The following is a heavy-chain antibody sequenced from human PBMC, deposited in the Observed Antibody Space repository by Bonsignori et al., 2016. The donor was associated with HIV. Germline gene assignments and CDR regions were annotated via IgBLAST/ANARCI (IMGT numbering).Heavy chain of an antibody. V-gene: IGHV4-59*01. J-gene: IGHJ5*02. Sequence: RQAPGKGLEWIGYIYYSGSTNYNPSLKSRVTISVDTSKNQFSLKLSSVTAADTAVYYCARGGGAVDYYDSSGLWFDPWGQGTLVTVSS. CDR2: IYYSGST. CDR3: ARGGGAVDYYDSSGLWFDP. D-gene: IGHD3-22*01.